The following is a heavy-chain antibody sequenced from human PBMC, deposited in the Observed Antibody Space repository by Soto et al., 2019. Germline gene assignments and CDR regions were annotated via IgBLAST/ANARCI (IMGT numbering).Heavy chain of an antibody. V-gene: IGHV5-51*01. CDR2: IYPGDSDT. CDR3: ARSAGNAGRCSEY. D-gene: IGHD2-15*01. J-gene: IGHJ4*02. CDR1: GDTFTSYW. Sequence: PXESLKIFRKGSGDTFTSYWLGWVRQMPGEGLEWLGVIYPGDSDTIYSPSFQGQVTISADKSINTAYLQWGSLKASDSAIYYCARSAGNAGRCSEYWGQGTLVTVS.